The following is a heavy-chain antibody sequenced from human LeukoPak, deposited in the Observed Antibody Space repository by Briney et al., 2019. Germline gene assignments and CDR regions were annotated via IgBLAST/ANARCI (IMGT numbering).Heavy chain of an antibody. J-gene: IGHJ6*02. Sequence: KPGGSPRLSCAASGFTFSDYYMSWIRQAPGKGLEWVSYISSSGSTIYYADSVKGRFTISRDNAKNSLYLQMNSLRAEDTAVYYCARDPPYYDFWRGPSSYYYYGMDVWGQGTTVTVSS. CDR1: GFTFSDYY. CDR2: ISSSGSTI. D-gene: IGHD3-3*01. V-gene: IGHV3-11*01. CDR3: ARDPPYYDFWRGPSSYYYYGMDV.